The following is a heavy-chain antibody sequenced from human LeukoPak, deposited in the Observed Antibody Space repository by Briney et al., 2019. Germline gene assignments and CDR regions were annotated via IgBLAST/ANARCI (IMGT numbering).Heavy chain of an antibody. Sequence: SVKVSCKASGYTFTSYDINWVRQATGQGLEWMGGIIPIFGTANYAQKFQGRVTITADESTSTAYMELSSLRSEDTAVYYCARDPGTVRGGVDYWGQGTLVTVSS. D-gene: IGHD4-17*01. CDR3: ARDPGTVRGGVDY. CDR1: GYTFTSYD. V-gene: IGHV1-69*13. CDR2: IIPIFGTA. J-gene: IGHJ4*02.